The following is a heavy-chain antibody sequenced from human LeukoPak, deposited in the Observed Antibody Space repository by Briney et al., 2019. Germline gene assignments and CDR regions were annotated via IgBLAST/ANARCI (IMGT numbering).Heavy chain of an antibody. J-gene: IGHJ6*03. CDR3: ARDPGQPLDYYMDV. Sequence: GASVRGSCKASGYPFTGYYMHWVRQAPGQGLEWMGWINPNSGGTNYAQKFQGRVTMTRDTSISTAYMELSRLRSDDTAVYYCARDPGQPLDYYMDVWGKGTTVTISS. CDR2: INPNSGGT. V-gene: IGHV1-2*02. D-gene: IGHD6-13*01. CDR1: GYPFTGYY.